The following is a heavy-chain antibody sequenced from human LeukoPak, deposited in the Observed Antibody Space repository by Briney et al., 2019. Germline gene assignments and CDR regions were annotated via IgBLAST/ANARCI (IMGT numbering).Heavy chain of an antibody. J-gene: IGHJ6*03. CDR2: IYYSGST. CDR3: ARALVVPAGRALYYYMDV. Sequence: SETLSLTCTVSGGSISSYYWSWIRQPPGRGLEWIAYIYYSGSTNYNPSLKSRVTISVDTSKNQFSLKLSSVTAADTAVYYCARALVVPAGRALYYYMDVWGKGTTVTVSS. CDR1: GGSISSYY. V-gene: IGHV4-59*01. D-gene: IGHD2-2*01.